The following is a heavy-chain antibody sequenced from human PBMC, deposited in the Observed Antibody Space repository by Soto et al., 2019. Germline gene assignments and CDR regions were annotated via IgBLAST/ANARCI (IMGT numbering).Heavy chain of an antibody. CDR3: ARGRIAGAATDFYYYGMDV. D-gene: IGHD1-26*01. J-gene: IGHJ6*02. V-gene: IGHV1-69*12. Sequence: QVQLVQSGAEVKKPGSSVKVSCTASGGTFSTYVISWVRQAPGQGLEWMGGIIPAFATTNYAQKFQVRVTITADDSTRTGYMELNSLRSEDTAVYYCARGRIAGAATDFYYYGMDVWGQGTSVTVSS. CDR2: IIPAFATT. CDR1: GGTFSTYV.